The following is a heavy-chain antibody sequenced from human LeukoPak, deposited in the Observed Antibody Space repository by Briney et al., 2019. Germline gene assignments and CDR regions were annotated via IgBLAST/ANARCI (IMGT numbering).Heavy chain of an antibody. V-gene: IGHV1-69*13. CDR3: ARVRDIVVVPAAPRPYYYYYGMDV. CDR1: GGTFSSYA. Sequence: ASVKVSCKASGGTFSSYAISWVRQAPGQGLEWMGGIIPIFGTANYAQKFQGRVTITADESTSTAYIELSSLRSEDTAVYYCARVRDIVVVPAAPRPYYYYYGMDVWGQGTTVTVSS. J-gene: IGHJ6*02. CDR2: IIPIFGTA. D-gene: IGHD2-2*01.